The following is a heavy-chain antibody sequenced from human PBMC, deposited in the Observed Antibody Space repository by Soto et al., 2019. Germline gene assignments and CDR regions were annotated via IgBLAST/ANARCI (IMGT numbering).Heavy chain of an antibody. D-gene: IGHD5-18*01. V-gene: IGHV3-21*01. J-gene: IGHJ4*02. Sequence: GGSLRLSCAASGFTFSSYSMNWVRQASGKGLEWVSSISSSSSYIYYADSVKGRFTISRDNAKNSLYLQMNSLRAEDTAVYYCARDSLIQLWLRQNYFAYWGQGTLVPVSS. CDR3: ARDSLIQLWLRQNYFAY. CDR2: ISSSSSYI. CDR1: GFTFSSYS.